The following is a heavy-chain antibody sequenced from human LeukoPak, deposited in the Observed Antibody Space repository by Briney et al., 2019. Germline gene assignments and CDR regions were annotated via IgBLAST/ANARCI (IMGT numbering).Heavy chain of an antibody. V-gene: IGHV3-9*01. CDR2: ISWNSGSI. D-gene: IGHD6-19*01. J-gene: IGHJ5*02. Sequence: PGGSLRLSCAASGFSFDDYAMHWVRQTPGKGLEWVSGISWNSGSIGYTDSVKGRFTISRDNAKNSLYLQMNSLRVEDTALYYCARDISIAVAGTGWFDPWGQGTQVTVSS. CDR1: GFSFDDYA. CDR3: ARDISIAVAGTGWFDP.